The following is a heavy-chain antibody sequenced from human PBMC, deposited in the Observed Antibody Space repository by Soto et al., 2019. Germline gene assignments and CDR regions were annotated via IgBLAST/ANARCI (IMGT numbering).Heavy chain of an antibody. D-gene: IGHD2-15*01. CDR1: GGSISSGDYY. J-gene: IGHJ5*02. CDR3: AGSTFYCSGASCRPTFGGVYSYHRTNWFDP. CDR2: IYYSGNT. V-gene: IGHV4-31*03. Sequence: SETLSLTCTVSGGSISSGDYYWSWIRQHPGKGLEWIGYIYYSGNTYYNPSRKSRVTISVDTSKNQFSLKLSSVTAADTAVYYCAGSTFYCSGASCRPTFGGVYSYHRTNWFDPWGQGTLVTVSS.